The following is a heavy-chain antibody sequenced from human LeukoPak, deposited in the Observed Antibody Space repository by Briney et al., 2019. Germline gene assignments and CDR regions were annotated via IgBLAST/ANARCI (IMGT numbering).Heavy chain of an antibody. CDR3: ARGDGYNFFDY. V-gene: IGHV3-23*01. J-gene: IGHJ4*02. D-gene: IGHD5-24*01. CDR2: ISGSGGST. Sequence: GGSLRLSCAASGFTFSNCAMSWVRQAPGKGLEWVSAISGSGGSTYYAGSVKGRFTISRDNSENTLYLQMKSLRAEDTAVYYCARGDGYNFFDYWGQGTLVTVSS. CDR1: GFTFSNCA.